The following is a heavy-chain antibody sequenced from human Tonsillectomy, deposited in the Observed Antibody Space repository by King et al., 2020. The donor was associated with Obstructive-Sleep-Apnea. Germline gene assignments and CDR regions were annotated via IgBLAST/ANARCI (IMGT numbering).Heavy chain of an antibody. CDR2: INSDGSST. CDR3: ARDRGGAGPTTTDS. D-gene: IGHD1-26*01. CDR1: GFTFRTSW. J-gene: IGHJ4*02. Sequence: VQLVESGGGLVQPGGSLRLSCAASGFTFRTSWMHWVRQAPGKGLVWVSRINSDGSSTIYADFVKGRLTISRDNAKKPLYLQMTSLRAEDTAVYYCARDRGGAGPTTTDSWGQGTLVTVSS. V-gene: IGHV3-74*01.